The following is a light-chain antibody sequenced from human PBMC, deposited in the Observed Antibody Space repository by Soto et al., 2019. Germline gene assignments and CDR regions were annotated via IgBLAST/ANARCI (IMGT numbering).Light chain of an antibody. CDR1: QSIRSY. V-gene: IGKV1-39*01. Sequence: DIQMTQSPSSLSASVGDRVTITCRASQSIRSYLNWYQLKPGKAPKLLIYATSSLQSGVPSRFSGSGSGTDFTLTISSLQPEDFATYYCQQSYSTPWTFGQGTKVEIK. CDR2: ATS. CDR3: QQSYSTPWT. J-gene: IGKJ1*01.